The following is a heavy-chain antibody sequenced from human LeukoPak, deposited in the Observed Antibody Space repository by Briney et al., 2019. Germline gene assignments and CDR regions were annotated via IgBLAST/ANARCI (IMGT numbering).Heavy chain of an antibody. J-gene: IGHJ4*02. V-gene: IGHV1-24*01. Sequence: GASVRVSCKVSGYTLTELSMHWVRQAPGKGLEWMGGFDPEDGETIYAQKFQGRVTMTEDTSTDTAYMKLSSLRSEDTAVYYCATLDIVATTTFDYWGQGTLVTVSS. CDR2: FDPEDGET. CDR3: ATLDIVATTTFDY. D-gene: IGHD5-12*01. CDR1: GYTLTELS.